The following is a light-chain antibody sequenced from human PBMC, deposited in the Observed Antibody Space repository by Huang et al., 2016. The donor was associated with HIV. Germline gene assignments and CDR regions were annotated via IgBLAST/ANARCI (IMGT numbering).Light chain of an antibody. J-gene: IGKJ1*01. V-gene: IGKV3-15*01. Sequence: EIVMTQSPATLSVSPGERVTLSCRASQSVSNNLAWYQQKPGQAPRRLIYGASTRATAIPARFSGSGSGTEFTLTISSLRSEEFAVYYCQQYSNWPPWTFGQGTKVESK. CDR1: QSVSNN. CDR2: GAS. CDR3: QQYSNWPPWT.